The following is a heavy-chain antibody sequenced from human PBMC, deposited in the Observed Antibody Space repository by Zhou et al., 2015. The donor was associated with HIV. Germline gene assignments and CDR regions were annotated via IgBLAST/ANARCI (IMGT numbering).Heavy chain of an antibody. CDR3: ARRGRQLWSDSFDI. CDR2: IIPLSGST. D-gene: IGHD5-18*01. CDR1: GGTFSSYA. J-gene: IGHJ3*02. Sequence: QVQLVQSGAEVKKPGSSVKVSCKASGGTFSSYAIGWVRQAPGQGLEWMGGIIPLSGSTSYAHKFQDRLTITADESTSTAYMELTGLRSDDTAVYYCARRGRQLWSDSFDIWGQGTRVTVSS. V-gene: IGHV1-69*01.